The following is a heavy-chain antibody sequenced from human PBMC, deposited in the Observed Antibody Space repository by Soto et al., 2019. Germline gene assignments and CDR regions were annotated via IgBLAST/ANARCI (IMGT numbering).Heavy chain of an antibody. J-gene: IGHJ6*02. V-gene: IGHV3-30*18. CDR2: ISLDGSHK. D-gene: IGHD5-18*01. Sequence: QPGGSLRLSCAASGFPFSIYGMIWVRQAPGEGLDWVAVISLDGSHKYYADSVQGRFTISRDNSKNMLYLQMNSLRAEDTAVYYCAKDYEEDTYGLSYYNSYGMDVWGQGTTVTVSS. CDR3: AKDYEEDTYGLSYYNSYGMDV. CDR1: GFPFSIYG.